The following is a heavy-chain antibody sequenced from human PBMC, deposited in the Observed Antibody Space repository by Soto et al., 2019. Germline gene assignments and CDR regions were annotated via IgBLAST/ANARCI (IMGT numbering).Heavy chain of an antibody. D-gene: IGHD2-8*01. Sequence: ASVKVSCKASGYTFTGYYMHCVRQAPGQGLEWMGWINPNSGGTNYAQKFQGRVTMTRDTSISTAYMELSRLRSDDTAVYYCARDGADIVLMVYATWFDPWGQGTLVTVSS. V-gene: IGHV1-2*02. J-gene: IGHJ5*02. CDR1: GYTFTGYY. CDR3: ARDGADIVLMVYATWFDP. CDR2: INPNSGGT.